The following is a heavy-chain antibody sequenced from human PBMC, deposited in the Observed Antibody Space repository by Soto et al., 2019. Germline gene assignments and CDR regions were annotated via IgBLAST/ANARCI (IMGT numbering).Heavy chain of an antibody. Sequence: TSETLSLTCAVYGGSFSGYYWSWIRQPPGKGLEWIGEINHSGSTNYNPSLKSRVTISVDTSKNQFSLKLSSVTAADTAVYYCARGIRAVYYYYYYGLDVWGQGTTVTVSS. CDR2: INHSGST. CDR1: GGSFSGYY. CDR3: ARGIRAVYYYYYYGLDV. D-gene: IGHD2-2*01. V-gene: IGHV4-34*01. J-gene: IGHJ6*02.